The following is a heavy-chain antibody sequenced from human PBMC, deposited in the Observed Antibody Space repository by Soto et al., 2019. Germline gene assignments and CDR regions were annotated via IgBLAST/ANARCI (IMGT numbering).Heavy chain of an antibody. D-gene: IGHD1-26*01. V-gene: IGHV2-70*04. Sequence: SVPALVNPTQTLTLTCTVSGFSRGTSGMRVGWIRQPPGKALEWLARIDWDDDKFYSTSLKTRLTISKDTSKNQVVLTMTNMDPVDTATYYCARTVLLSGSYPLFDYWGQGTLVTVSS. CDR1: GFSRGTSGMR. J-gene: IGHJ4*02. CDR2: IDWDDDK. CDR3: ARTVLLSGSYPLFDY.